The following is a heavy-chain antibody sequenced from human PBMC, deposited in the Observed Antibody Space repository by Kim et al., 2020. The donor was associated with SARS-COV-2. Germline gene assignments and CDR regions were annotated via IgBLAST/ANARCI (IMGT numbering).Heavy chain of an antibody. CDR2: TYYRSKWYN. CDR1: GDSVSSNSAA. D-gene: IGHD5-18*01. CDR3: VREYSRSLLFDY. V-gene: IGHV6-1*01. Sequence: SQTLSLTCAISGDSVSSNSAAWNWIRQSPSRGLEWLGRTYYRSKWYNDYTASVKSRITINPDTSKNLFSLQLNSVTPEDTAVYYCVREYSRSLLFDYWGQGTVVTLSS. J-gene: IGHJ4*02.